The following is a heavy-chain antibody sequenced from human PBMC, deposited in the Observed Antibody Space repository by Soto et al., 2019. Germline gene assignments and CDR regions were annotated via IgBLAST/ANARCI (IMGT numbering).Heavy chain of an antibody. V-gene: IGHV4-38-2*02. D-gene: IGHD6-19*01. J-gene: IGHJ4*01. Sequence: SETLSLTFTVSGYSVRGDSYWGWIRQPPGKGPEWIASIYQGGTTFYNPSLKSRITRSIGTSNNQCSLKLRSVTPADTAVYSCARVHVMVVAGSTFDYWGHRRLVTVSS. CDR2: IYQGGTT. CDR1: GYSVRGDSY. CDR3: ARVHVMVVAGSTFDY.